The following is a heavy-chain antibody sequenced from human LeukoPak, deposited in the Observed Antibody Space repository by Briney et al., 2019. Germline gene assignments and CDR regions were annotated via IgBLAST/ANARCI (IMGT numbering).Heavy chain of an antibody. CDR3: AKAPPECTSCPPLDY. CDR1: GFTFSSYG. V-gene: IGHV3-30*18. CDR2: ISYDGSNK. D-gene: IGHD2-2*01. Sequence: PGGSLRLSCAASGFTFSSYGMHWVRQAPGKGLEWVAVISYDGSNKYYADSVKGRFTISRDNSKNTLYLQMNSLRAEDTAVYYCAKAPPECTSCPPLDYWGQGTLVTVSS. J-gene: IGHJ4*02.